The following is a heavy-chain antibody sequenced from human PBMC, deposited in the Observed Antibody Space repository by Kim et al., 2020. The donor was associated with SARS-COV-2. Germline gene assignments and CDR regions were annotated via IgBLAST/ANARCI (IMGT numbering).Heavy chain of an antibody. CDR3: ARVIAADRYYYYYGMDV. CDR2: INPNSGGT. Sequence: ASVKVSCKASGYTFTGYYMHWVRQAPGQGLEWMGWINPNSGGTNYAQKFQGRVTMTRDTSISTAYMELSRLRSDDTAVYYCARVIAADRYYYYYGMDVWGQGTTVTVSS. V-gene: IGHV1-2*02. J-gene: IGHJ6*02. CDR1: GYTFTGYY. D-gene: IGHD6-13*01.